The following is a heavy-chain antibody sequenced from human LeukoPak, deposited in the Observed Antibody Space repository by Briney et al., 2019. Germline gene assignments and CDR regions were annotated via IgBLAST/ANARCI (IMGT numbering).Heavy chain of an antibody. CDR1: GYTFTGYY. CDR3: AKAYSSYFDY. D-gene: IGHD6-13*01. Sequence: SCKASGYTFTGYYMHWVRQAPGQGLEWVAFIRYDGSNKYYADSVKGRFTISRDNSKNTLYLQMNSLRAEDTAVYYCAKAYSSYFDYWGQGTLVTVSS. J-gene: IGHJ4*02. V-gene: IGHV3-30*02. CDR2: IRYDGSNK.